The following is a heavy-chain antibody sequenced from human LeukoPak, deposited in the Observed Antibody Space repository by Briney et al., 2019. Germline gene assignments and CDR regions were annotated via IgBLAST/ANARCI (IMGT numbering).Heavy chain of an antibody. J-gene: IGHJ4*02. Sequence: PGGSLRLSYTPSAFTFSSYWMSWVRQAPGKGLEWVANIKQDGSEKYYVDSVKGRFTISRDNAKNSLYLQMNSLRAEDTAVYYCARDLGVVVVAAANDYWGQGTLVTVSS. D-gene: IGHD2-15*01. CDR1: AFTFSSYW. V-gene: IGHV3-7*01. CDR2: IKQDGSEK. CDR3: ARDLGVVVVAAANDY.